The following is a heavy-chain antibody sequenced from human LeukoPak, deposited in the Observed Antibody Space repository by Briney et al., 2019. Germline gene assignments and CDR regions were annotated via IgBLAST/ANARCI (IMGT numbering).Heavy chain of an antibody. CDR1: VGSFSGYY. J-gene: IGHJ4*02. D-gene: IGHD6-6*01. Sequence: SETLSLTCAVYVGSFSGYYWTWIRQPPGKGLEWIGEINHSGSTNYNPSLKSRVTVSVDTSKNQFSLKLTSVTAADTAVYYCARTFEYSSSSFDYWGQGTLVTVSS. V-gene: IGHV4-34*01. CDR3: ARTFEYSSSSFDY. CDR2: INHSGST.